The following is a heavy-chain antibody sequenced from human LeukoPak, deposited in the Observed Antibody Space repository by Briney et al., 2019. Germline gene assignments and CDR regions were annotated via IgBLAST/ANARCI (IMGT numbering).Heavy chain of an antibody. D-gene: IGHD5/OR15-5a*01. V-gene: IGHV3-23*01. CDR3: ARGVSTSTRRDAFHI. CDR2: ISYSGGDT. CDR1: GFTFDFYA. J-gene: IGHJ3*02. Sequence: GGSLRLSCGASGFTFDFYAMNWVRQAPGKGLEWVSGISYSGGDTYYADSVKGRFTISRENSKNTLFLQMNSLRADDTALYFCARGVSTSTRRDAFHIWGQGTMVIVSS.